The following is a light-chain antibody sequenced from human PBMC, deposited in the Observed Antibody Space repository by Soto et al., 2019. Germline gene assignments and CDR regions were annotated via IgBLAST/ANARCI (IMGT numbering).Light chain of an antibody. J-gene: IGKJ4*01. CDR1: QSASNY. CDR2: GAS. Sequence: EIVMTQSPVTLSVSPGERATLSCRASQSASNYLAWYQQKPGQAPRLLIYGASTRATGIPARFSGSGSGTDFTLTISSLQSEDFAVYYCQQYNNWPPLTFGGGTKVEIK. V-gene: IGKV3D-15*01. CDR3: QQYNNWPPLT.